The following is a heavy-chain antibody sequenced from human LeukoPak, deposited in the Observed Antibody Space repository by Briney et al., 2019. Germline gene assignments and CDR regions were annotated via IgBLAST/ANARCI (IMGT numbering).Heavy chain of an antibody. Sequence: SETLSLTCTVSGGSYSSSCYYWGWIRQPPGKGLEWIGSIYYSGSTYYNPSLKSRVTISVDTSKNQFSLKLSSVTAADAAVYYCARHPGGSFTLFDYWGQGTLVTVSS. CDR1: GGSYSSSCYY. CDR3: ARHPGGSFTLFDY. J-gene: IGHJ4*02. CDR2: IYYSGST. D-gene: IGHD2-15*01. V-gene: IGHV4-39*01.